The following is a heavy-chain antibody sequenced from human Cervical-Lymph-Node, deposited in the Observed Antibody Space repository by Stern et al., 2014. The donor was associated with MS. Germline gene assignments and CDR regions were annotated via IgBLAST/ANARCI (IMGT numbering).Heavy chain of an antibody. CDR2: VSYDGTQR. CDR3: ARGGRGVGLEY. CDR1: GFTFRTYA. Sequence: VQLVESGGGVVQPGRSPSLSCVVSGFTFRTYAMHWVRQAPGKALERVAFVSYDGTQRNSTDSVKTRFAISRDNSKNTLYLHMNSLRDEDTAVYFCARGGRGVGLEYWGQGALVTVSS. D-gene: IGHD3-10*01. J-gene: IGHJ4*02. V-gene: IGHV3-30*09.